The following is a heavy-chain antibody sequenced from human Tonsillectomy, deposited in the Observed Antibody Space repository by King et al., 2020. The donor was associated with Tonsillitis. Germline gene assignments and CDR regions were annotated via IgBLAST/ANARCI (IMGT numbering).Heavy chain of an antibody. CDR2: MYNSGTT. D-gene: IGHD1-26*01. CDR3: ARYVSGTFDY. CDR1: GASISSSNQY. J-gene: IGHJ4*02. Sequence: QLQESGPGVVKPSETLSLTCTVSGASISSSNQYWAWLRQPPGKGLEWIGYMYNSGTTFYNPSLKSRITISGGTAENRFSLKLSFVTAADTAVKNCARYVSGTFDYWGQGALVTVSS. V-gene: IGHV4-39*01.